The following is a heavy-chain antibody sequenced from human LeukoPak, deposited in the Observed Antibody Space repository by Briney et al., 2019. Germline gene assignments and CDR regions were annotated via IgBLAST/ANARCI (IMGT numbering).Heavy chain of an antibody. V-gene: IGHV4-34*01. CDR2: INHSGST. Sequence: SETLSLTCAVYGGSFSGYYWSWIRQPPGKGPEWIGEINHSGSTNYNPSLKSRVTISVDTSKNQFPLKLSSVTAADTAVYYCARGLRGVRFDPWGQGTLVTVSS. CDR1: GGSFSGYY. D-gene: IGHD3-16*01. J-gene: IGHJ5*02. CDR3: ARGLRGVRFDP.